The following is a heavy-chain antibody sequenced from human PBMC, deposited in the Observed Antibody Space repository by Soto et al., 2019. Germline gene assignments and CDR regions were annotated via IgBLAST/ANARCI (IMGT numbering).Heavy chain of an antibody. V-gene: IGHV3-21*01. Sequence: EVQLVESGGGLVKPGGSLRLSCAASGFTFSSYSMNWVRQAPGKGLEWVSSISSSSSYIYYADSVKGRFTISRDNAKNSLYLQMNSLRAEDPAVYYCARVGHYYYYYMDVWGKGTTVTVSS. CDR1: GFTFSSYS. J-gene: IGHJ6*03. CDR2: ISSSSSYI. CDR3: ARVGHYYYYYMDV.